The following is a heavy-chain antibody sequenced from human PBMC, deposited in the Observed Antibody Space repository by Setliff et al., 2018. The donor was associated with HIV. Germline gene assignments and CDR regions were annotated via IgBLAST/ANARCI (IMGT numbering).Heavy chain of an antibody. CDR1: GGSFSGYF. V-gene: IGHV4-34*01. CDR2: INQSGNS. J-gene: IGHJ2*01. CDR3: ARGLSSGWYGYWYFDL. Sequence: SETLSLTCAVYGGSFSGYFWSWIRQFPGRGLEWITEINQSGNSNHNPSLKSRVTVSVDLSKNQFSLTLNSVTAADTAVYYCARGLSSGWYGYWYFDLWGRGTLVTVSS. D-gene: IGHD6-19*01.